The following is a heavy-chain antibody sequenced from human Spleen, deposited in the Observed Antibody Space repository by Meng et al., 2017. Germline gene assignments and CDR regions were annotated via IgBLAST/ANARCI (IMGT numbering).Heavy chain of an antibody. CDR3: ARRRITMVRVHAFDI. Sequence: SETLSLTCTVSGGSISSSSYYWGWIRQPPGKGLEWIGSIYYSGSTYYNPSLKSRVTISVDTSKNQFSLKLSSVTAADTAVYYCARRRITMVRVHAFDIWGQGTMVTVSS. D-gene: IGHD3-10*01. J-gene: IGHJ3*02. CDR2: IYYSGST. CDR1: GGSISSSSYY. V-gene: IGHV4-39*07.